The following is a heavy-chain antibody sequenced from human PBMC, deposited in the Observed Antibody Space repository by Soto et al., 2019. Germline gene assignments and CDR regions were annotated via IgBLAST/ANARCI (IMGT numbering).Heavy chain of an antibody. CDR3: ASRSSGWYLDY. CDR2: ISGSGGST. Sequence: EVQLLESGGGLVQPGGSLRPSFAASGFTFSSYAMNWVRQAPGEGLEWVSVISGSGGSTYYADSVKGRFTISRDNSKNTLYLQMNSLRGEDTAVYYCASRSSGWYLDYWGQGTLVTVSS. J-gene: IGHJ4*02. V-gene: IGHV3-23*01. D-gene: IGHD6-19*01. CDR1: GFTFSSYA.